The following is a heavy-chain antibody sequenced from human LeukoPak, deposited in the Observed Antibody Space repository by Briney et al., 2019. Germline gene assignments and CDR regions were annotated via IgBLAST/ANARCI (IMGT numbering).Heavy chain of an antibody. CDR2: IKQDGSEK. CDR3: ARSSPYTSHITIIPY. D-gene: IGHD3-10*01. CDR1: GFTFSSYW. V-gene: IGHV3-7*01. Sequence: PGGSLRLSCAASGFTFSSYWMSWVRQAPGKGLEWVANIKQDGSEKYYVDSVKGRFTISRDNAKNSLYLQMNSLRAEDTAVYYCARSSPYTSHITIIPYWGQGTLVTVSS. J-gene: IGHJ4*02.